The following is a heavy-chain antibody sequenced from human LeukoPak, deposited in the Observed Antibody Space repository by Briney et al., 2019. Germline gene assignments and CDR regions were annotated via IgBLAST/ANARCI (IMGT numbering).Heavy chain of an antibody. V-gene: IGHV3-7*03. Sequence: PGGSLRLSCTASGFTFSDYWMTWVRQAPGKGPEWVANIKQDGSQRYYVDSVRGRFTISRDNAKNSLFLQMNGLRAEDTAVYYCVKDGIAAADTTYFDSWGQGTLVTVYS. CDR2: IKQDGSQR. J-gene: IGHJ4*02. D-gene: IGHD6-13*01. CDR1: GFTFSDYW. CDR3: VKDGIAAADTTYFDS.